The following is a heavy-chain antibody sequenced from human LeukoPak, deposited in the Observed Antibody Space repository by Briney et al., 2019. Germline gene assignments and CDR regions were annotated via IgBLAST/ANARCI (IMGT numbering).Heavy chain of an antibody. D-gene: IGHD5-24*01. CDR2: INRSGSP. V-gene: IGHV4-34*01. CDR3: ARGPADYNKLKPGGRDGYKYKSERTPFDY. J-gene: IGHJ4*02. CDR1: GGSLSGYY. Sequence: SETLSLTCAVFGGSLSGYYWSWIRQPPGKGLEWIAEINRSGSPNYNPSLKSRVTISVDTSMNQFSLKLSSVTAADTAVYYCARGPADYNKLKPGGRDGYKYKSERTPFDYWGQGTLVTVSS.